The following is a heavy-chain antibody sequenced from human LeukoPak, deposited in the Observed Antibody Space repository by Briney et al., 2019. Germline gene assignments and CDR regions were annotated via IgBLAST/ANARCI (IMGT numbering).Heavy chain of an antibody. Sequence: SETLSLTCAVYGGSFSGYYWSWIRQPPGKGLEWIGYIYGSGSTNYNPSLKSRVTISVDTSKNQSSLKLSSVTAADTAVYYCARRARYYDSSGYSITYWYFDLWGRGTLVTISS. J-gene: IGHJ2*01. CDR1: GGSFSGYY. D-gene: IGHD3-22*01. CDR3: ARRARYYDSSGYSITYWYFDL. V-gene: IGHV4-59*01. CDR2: IYGSGST.